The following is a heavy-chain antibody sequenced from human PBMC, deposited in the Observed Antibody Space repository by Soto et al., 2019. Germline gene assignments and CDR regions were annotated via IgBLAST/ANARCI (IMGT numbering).Heavy chain of an antibody. J-gene: IGHJ4*02. D-gene: IGHD3-3*01. V-gene: IGHV3-9*01. CDR2: ISWNSGSI. CDR1: GFTFDDYA. Sequence: EVQLVESGGGLVQPGRSLRLSCAASGFTFDDYAMHWVRQAPGKGLEWVSGISWNSGSIGYADSVKGRFTISRDNAKNSLYLQMNRLRAEDTALYYCAKGGYAIFGVVKYWGQGTLVTVSS. CDR3: AKGGYAIFGVVKY.